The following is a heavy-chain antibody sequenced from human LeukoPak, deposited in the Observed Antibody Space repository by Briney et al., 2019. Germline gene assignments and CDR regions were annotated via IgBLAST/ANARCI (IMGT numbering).Heavy chain of an antibody. J-gene: IGHJ6*02. V-gene: IGHV4-61*08. Sequence: SETLSLTCTVSGGSISRGDYYWSWIRQPPGKGLEWIGYIYYSGSTNYNPSLKSRVTISVDTSKNQFSLKLSSVTAADTAVYYCARHFHLVGAPLDGYYYGMDVWGQGTTVTVSS. CDR3: ARHFHLVGAPLDGYYYGMDV. D-gene: IGHD1-26*01. CDR1: GGSISRGDYY. CDR2: IYYSGST.